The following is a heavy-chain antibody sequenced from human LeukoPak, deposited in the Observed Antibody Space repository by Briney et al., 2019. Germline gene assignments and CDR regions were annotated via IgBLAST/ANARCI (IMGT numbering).Heavy chain of an antibody. CDR2: ISYDGSNK. D-gene: IGHD4-17*01. V-gene: IGHV3-30*18. CDR1: GFTFSSYG. CDR3: AKEEVTTVTTGFDP. Sequence: GGSLRLSCAASGFTFSSYGMHWVRQAPGKGLEWVAVISYDGSNKYYADSVKGRFTISRDNSKNTLYLQMNSLRAEDTAVYYCAKEEVTTVTTGFDPWGQGTLVSVSS. J-gene: IGHJ5*02.